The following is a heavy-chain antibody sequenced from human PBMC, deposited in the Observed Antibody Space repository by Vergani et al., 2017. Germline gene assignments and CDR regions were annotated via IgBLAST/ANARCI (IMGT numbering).Heavy chain of an antibody. CDR3: ARHTTYTDS. J-gene: IGHJ4*02. Sequence: EVELVQSGPEMRKPGESLKISCKGSEYSFGNYWIGWVRQMPGKGLEWMGIIYPADSDTRYSPSFQGQVTISADMSISTAFLQWDSLKASDTALYYCARHTTYTDSWGQGTLVTVSS. CDR1: EYSFGNYW. D-gene: IGHD1-1*01. CDR2: IYPADSDT. V-gene: IGHV5-51*01.